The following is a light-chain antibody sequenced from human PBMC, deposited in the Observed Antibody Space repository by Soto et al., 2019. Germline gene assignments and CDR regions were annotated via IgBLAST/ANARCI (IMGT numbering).Light chain of an antibody. CDR2: WAS. CDR3: QQYYSTPLT. V-gene: IGKV4-1*01. Sequence: DIVMTQSPDSLAVSLGERATINCKSSQSVLYSSNNKNYLAWYQQKPGQPPNLLISWASTRESGVPDRFSGSGSGTDFTLTISSLQAEDVAVYYCQQYYSTPLTFGGGTKVEI. J-gene: IGKJ4*01. CDR1: QSVLYSSNNKNY.